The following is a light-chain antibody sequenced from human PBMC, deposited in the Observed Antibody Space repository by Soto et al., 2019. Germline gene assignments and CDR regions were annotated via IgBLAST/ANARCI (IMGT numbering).Light chain of an antibody. CDR1: NGVISN. J-gene: IGKJ1*01. CDR3: QHYNDWPLT. CDR2: GEF. V-gene: IGKV3-15*01. Sequence: ELVMTQSPVTLSVSPGERVTLSCRASNGVISNFAWYQQKPGQAPSLRIYGEFTNATGIPARCSGTGSGTEFNLTISSVQSEDFALYYCQHYNDWPLTFGQGTKVDIK.